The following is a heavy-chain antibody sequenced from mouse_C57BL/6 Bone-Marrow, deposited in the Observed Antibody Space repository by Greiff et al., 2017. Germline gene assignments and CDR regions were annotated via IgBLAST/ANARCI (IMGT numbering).Heavy chain of an antibody. CDR1: GYTFTDYY. J-gene: IGHJ4*01. Sequence: VQLQQSGPVLVKPGASVKMSCKASGYTFTDYYMNWVKQSHGKSLEWIGVINPYNGGTSYNQKFKGKATLTVAKSSSTAYMELNSLTSEDSAVYYCARWGNYEREDYAMDYWGQGTSVTVSS. D-gene: IGHD2-1*01. CDR2: INPYNGGT. CDR3: ARWGNYEREDYAMDY. V-gene: IGHV1-19*01.